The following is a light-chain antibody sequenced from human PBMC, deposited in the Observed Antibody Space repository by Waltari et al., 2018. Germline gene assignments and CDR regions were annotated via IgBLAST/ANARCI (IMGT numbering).Light chain of an antibody. V-gene: IGKV1-12*01. CDR1: QDISRW. J-gene: IGKJ4*01. CDR2: DAS. CDR3: QQGNDFPLT. Sequence: DIQMTQSPSSVSASVGDRVTITCRASQDISRWLAWYQQKAGKAPKFLIYDASTLQSGVPSRFSGSGSGTDFTLTISSLQPEDFATYYCQQGNDFPLTFGGGTKVEF.